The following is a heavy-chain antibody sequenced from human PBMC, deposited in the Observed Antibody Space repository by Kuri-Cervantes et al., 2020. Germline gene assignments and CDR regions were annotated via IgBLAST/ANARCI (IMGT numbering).Heavy chain of an antibody. CDR2: INYRGTT. Sequence: GSLRLSCSVSGGSISSSSYFWAWVRQSPGKGPEWIGSINYRGTTYYSPSLKSRVTISIDTSNNQFSLEVNSVTAADTAVYYCARTPKVRDKAYWGQGTLVTVSS. J-gene: IGHJ4*02. CDR3: ARTPKVRDKAY. D-gene: IGHD5-24*01. CDR1: GGSISSSSYF. V-gene: IGHV4-39*01.